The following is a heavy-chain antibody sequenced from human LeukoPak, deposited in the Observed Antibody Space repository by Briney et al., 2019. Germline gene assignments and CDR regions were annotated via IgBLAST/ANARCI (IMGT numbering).Heavy chain of an antibody. CDR1: GFTFSSYS. V-gene: IGHV3-21*01. CDR3: ARDPVAARPGSCFDY. J-gene: IGHJ4*02. D-gene: IGHD6-6*01. Sequence: PGGSLRLSCAASGFTFSSYSMNWVRQAPGKGLEWVSSISSSSSYIYYADSVKGRFTISRDNAKNSLYLQMNSLRAEDTAVYYCARDPVAARPGSCFDYWGQGTLVTVSS. CDR2: ISSSSSYI.